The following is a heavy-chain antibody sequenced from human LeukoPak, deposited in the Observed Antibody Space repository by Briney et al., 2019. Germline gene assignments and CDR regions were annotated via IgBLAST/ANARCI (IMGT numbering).Heavy chain of an antibody. Sequence: GGSLRLSCAASGFTFSRYAMHWVRQAPGKGLEWVAVISHDGSNKPYADSVKGRFTISRDNSKNTLYLQMNSLRAEDTAVYYCARSDSSRWHVFDYWGQETLVTVSS. CDR2: ISHDGSNK. CDR1: GFTFSRYA. J-gene: IGHJ4*02. V-gene: IGHV3-30*14. CDR3: ARSDSSRWHVFDY. D-gene: IGHD6-13*01.